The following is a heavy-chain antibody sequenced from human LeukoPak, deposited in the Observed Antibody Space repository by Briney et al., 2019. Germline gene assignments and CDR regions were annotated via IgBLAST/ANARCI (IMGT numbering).Heavy chain of an antibody. CDR3: ASYHTERPY. J-gene: IGHJ4*02. D-gene: IGHD1-1*01. V-gene: IGHV3-23*01. Sequence: GGSLRLSCAASGFTFSIYAMSWVRQAPGKGLEWVSAINGSGGSTYYADSVKGRFTISRDNSKNTLYLQMNSLRAEDTAVYYCASYHTERPYWGQGTLVTVSS. CDR1: GFTFSIYA. CDR2: INGSGGST.